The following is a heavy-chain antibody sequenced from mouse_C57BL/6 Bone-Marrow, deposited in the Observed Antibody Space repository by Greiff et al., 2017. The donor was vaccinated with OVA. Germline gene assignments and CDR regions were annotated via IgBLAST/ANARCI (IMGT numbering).Heavy chain of an antibody. V-gene: IGHV1-85*01. CDR3: ARPPAWFAY. CDR1: GYTFTSYD. J-gene: IGHJ3*01. Sequence: QVQLQQSGPELVKPGASVKLSCKASGYTFTSYDINWVKQRPGQGLEWIGWIYPRDGSPKYNEKFKGKATLTVDTSSSTAYMELHSLTSEDSAVYFCARPPAWFAYWGQGTLVTVSA. CDR2: IYPRDGSP.